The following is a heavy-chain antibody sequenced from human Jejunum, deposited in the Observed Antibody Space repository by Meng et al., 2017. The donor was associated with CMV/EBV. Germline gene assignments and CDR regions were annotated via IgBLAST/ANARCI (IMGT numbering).Heavy chain of an antibody. V-gene: IGHV1-8*03. CDR3: ARGVPTYYYDSSAFYFDT. CDR1: TTSA. CDR2: MNPNSGKT. Sequence: TTSAINWERQAAGQGLEWMGWMNPNSGKTGYAQKFQGRVTITRNSSISTAYMELSSRTSDDTAVYYCARGVPTYYYDSSAFYFDTWGQGTRVTVSS. J-gene: IGHJ5*02. D-gene: IGHD3-22*01.